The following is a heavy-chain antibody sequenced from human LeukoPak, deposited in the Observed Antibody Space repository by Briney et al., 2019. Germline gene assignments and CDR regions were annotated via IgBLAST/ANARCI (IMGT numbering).Heavy chain of an antibody. CDR3: ARGEYAFDI. D-gene: IGHD3-10*01. CDR1: GHTFTRYY. CDR2: INPNAGST. J-gene: IGHJ3*02. Sequence: ASVNVSCWASGHTFTRYYVHWVRQAPEQGLEWMGIINPNAGSTTYGQNLQGRVTMTRDTSTSTVYMQLSSLRSEDTAVYYCARGEYAFDIWGQGTKVTVSS. V-gene: IGHV1-46*04.